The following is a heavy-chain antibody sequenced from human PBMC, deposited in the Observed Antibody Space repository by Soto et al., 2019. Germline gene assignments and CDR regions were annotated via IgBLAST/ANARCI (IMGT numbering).Heavy chain of an antibody. D-gene: IGHD3-22*01. CDR3: ARRYYYDSSGYYFDY. CDR2: IYHSGST. Sequence: PSETLSLTCAVSGGSIRSGGYSWSWIRQPPGKGLEWIGYIYHSGSTYYNPSLKSRVTISVDRSKNQFSLKLSSVTAADTAVYYCARRYYYDSSGYYFDYWGQGTLVTVSS. CDR1: GGSIRSGGYS. J-gene: IGHJ4*02. V-gene: IGHV4-30-2*01.